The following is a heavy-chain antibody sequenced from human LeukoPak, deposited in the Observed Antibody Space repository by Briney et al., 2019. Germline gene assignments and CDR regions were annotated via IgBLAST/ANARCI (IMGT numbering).Heavy chain of an antibody. D-gene: IGHD3-10*01. CDR3: ARGDYGSGSYSVY. CDR1: GYTFTGYY. Sequence: GASVKVSCKASGYTFTGYYMHWVRQAPGQGLEWMGRINPSSGGTNYAQKFQGRVTMTRDTSISTAYMELSRLRSDDTAVYYCARGDYGSGSYSVYWGQGTLVTVSS. J-gene: IGHJ4*02. CDR2: INPSSGGT. V-gene: IGHV1-2*06.